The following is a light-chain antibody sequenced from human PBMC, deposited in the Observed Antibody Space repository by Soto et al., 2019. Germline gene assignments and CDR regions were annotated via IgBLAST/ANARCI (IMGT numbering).Light chain of an antibody. V-gene: IGKV1-12*01. CDR2: AAS. CDR3: QQVKSFPKT. CDR1: QDVQNW. Sequence: DIQMTQSPSSVAASLGDSVTITCRASQDVQNWLAWYRHKPGQAPKLLVFAASSLQSGVPLRFSATGFGTDFTLIINSLQPEDFATYYCQQVKSFPKTFGQGTKL. J-gene: IGKJ2*01.